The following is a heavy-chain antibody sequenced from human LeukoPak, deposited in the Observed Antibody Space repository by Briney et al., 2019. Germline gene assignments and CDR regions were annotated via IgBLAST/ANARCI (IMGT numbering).Heavy chain of an antibody. CDR2: IYYSGST. CDR3: AALDTAMAFDY. D-gene: IGHD5-18*01. Sequence: SETLSLTCTVSAGSIGSYYWSWIRQPPGKGLEWIGYIYYSGSTNYNPSLKSRVTISVDTSKNQFSLKLSSVTAADTAVYYCAALDTAMAFDYWGEGTLVTVSS. V-gene: IGHV4-59*01. J-gene: IGHJ4*02. CDR1: AGSIGSYY.